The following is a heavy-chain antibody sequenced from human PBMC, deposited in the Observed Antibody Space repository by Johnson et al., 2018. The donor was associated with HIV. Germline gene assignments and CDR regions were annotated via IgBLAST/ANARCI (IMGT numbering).Heavy chain of an antibody. D-gene: IGHD6-6*01. J-gene: IGHJ3*02. CDR2: ISWNSGSI. CDR3: VRVMGGYYSSSFGNAFDI. CDR1: GFTFRSYA. Sequence: VQLVESGGGVVQPGRSLRLSCAASGFTFRSYAMHWVRQAPGKGLEWVSGISWNSGSIGYADSVKGRFTISRDNAKNSLYLQMNSLRAEDTALYYCVRVMGGYYSSSFGNAFDIWGQGTMVTVSS. V-gene: IGHV3-9*01.